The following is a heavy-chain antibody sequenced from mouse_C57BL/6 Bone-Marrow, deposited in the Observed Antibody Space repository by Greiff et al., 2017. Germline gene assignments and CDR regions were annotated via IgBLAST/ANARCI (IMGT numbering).Heavy chain of an antibody. CDR3: TSNYWFAY. Sequence: DVKLEESGGGLVQPGGSMKLSCAASGFTFSDAWMDWVRQSPETGLEWVAEIRNNANNHATYYAESVKGRFTISRDDSKSSVYLQMNSLRAEDTGIYYCTSNYWFAYWGQGTLVTVSA. D-gene: IGHD1-3*01. V-gene: IGHV6-6*01. J-gene: IGHJ3*01. CDR2: IRNNANNHAT. CDR1: GFTFSDAW.